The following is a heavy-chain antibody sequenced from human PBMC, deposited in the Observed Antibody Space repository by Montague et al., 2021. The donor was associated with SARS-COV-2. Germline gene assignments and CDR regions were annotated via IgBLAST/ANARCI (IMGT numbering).Heavy chain of an antibody. J-gene: IGHJ4*02. Sequence: SETLSLTCTVSGGSLNNYFWSWIRQPPGKGLGWVGNIPNSGSTKSNPSRQSMVTISVATARNQYPLKLHLLTAADTAFYYCARVGSSGPGEYWGQGILVSVSS. D-gene: IGHD3-22*01. CDR3: ARVGSSGPGEY. CDR2: IPNSGST. CDR1: GGSLNNYF. V-gene: IGHV4-59*08.